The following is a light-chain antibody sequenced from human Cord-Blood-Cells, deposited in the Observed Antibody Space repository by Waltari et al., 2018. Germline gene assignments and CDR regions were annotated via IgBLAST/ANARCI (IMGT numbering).Light chain of an antibody. J-gene: IGKJ3*01. Sequence: AIQLTQSPSSLSASVGDRVTITCRASQGISSALAWYQQKPGKAPKLLIYDASSLESGVPSRFSGSGSGTDFTLTISSLQPEDFATYYCQQFNSYPHTFTFGPGIKVDIK. CDR1: QGISSA. V-gene: IGKV1-13*02. CDR3: QQFNSYPHTFT. CDR2: DAS.